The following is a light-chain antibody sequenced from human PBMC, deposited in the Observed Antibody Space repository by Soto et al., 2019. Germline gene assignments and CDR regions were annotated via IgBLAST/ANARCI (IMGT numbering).Light chain of an antibody. V-gene: IGKV3-20*01. J-gene: IGKJ3*01. Sequence: GSQSISRHLAWYRQKPGKVPRSLIYDESTRATGIQARFRGSGSGTEFILTISRLEPEDFAVYYCPQYGSSLTLGRGHKLDIK. CDR2: DES. CDR3: PQYGSSLT. CDR1: QSISRH.